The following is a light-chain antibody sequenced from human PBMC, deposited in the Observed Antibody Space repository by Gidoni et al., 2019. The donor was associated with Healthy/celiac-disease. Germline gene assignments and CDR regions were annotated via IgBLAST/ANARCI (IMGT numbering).Light chain of an antibody. Sequence: SYELTQPPSVSVSPGQTARITCSGDALPKQYAYWYQQKPGQALVLVIYKDSERPSGIPERFSGSSSGTTVTLTISGVQAEDEADYYCQSADSSGTSWVFGGGTKLTVL. V-gene: IGLV3-25*03. CDR1: ALPKQY. CDR3: QSADSSGTSWV. CDR2: KDS. J-gene: IGLJ3*02.